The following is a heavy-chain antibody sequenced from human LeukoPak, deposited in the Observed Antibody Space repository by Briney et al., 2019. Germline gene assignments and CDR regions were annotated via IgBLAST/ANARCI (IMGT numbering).Heavy chain of an antibody. J-gene: IGHJ4*02. CDR1: GGTFSSYT. CDR3: ARLTDIVATDIDY. Sequence: GASVKVSCKASGGTFSSYTISWVRQAPGQGLEWMGRIIPILGIANYAQKFQGRVTITADKSTSTAYMELSSLGSEDTAVYYCARLTDIVATDIDYWGQGTLVTVSS. D-gene: IGHD5-12*01. CDR2: IIPILGIA. V-gene: IGHV1-69*02.